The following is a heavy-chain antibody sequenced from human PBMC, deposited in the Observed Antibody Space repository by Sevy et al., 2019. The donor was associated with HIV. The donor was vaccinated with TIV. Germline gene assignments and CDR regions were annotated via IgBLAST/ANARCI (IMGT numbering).Heavy chain of an antibody. CDR2: INPNSGGT. CDR3: TRGPSGFSGSDLAY. J-gene: IGHJ4*02. D-gene: IGHD3-22*01. Sequence: ASVKVSCKASGYTFTGYYMPWVRQAPGLGLEWMGWINPNSGGTKYAQKFQGRVTMTRDTSISTAYMELSRLKSDDTAVYYCTRGPSGFSGSDLAYWGQGTLVTVSS. V-gene: IGHV1-2*02. CDR1: GYTFTGYY.